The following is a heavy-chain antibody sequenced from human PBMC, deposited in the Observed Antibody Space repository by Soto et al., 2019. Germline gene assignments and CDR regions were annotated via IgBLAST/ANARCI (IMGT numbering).Heavy chain of an antibody. D-gene: IGHD6-6*01. J-gene: IGHJ4*02. Sequence: SVKVSCKASGGALSSDAVSWVRQAPRQGVEWMGGIIPIFGTVNYAQKFQGRVTITADESTSTAYMELSSLRSEDTAVYFCARHGRTSGSFSTSSVRTEFDYWGQGTLVTVSS. V-gene: IGHV1-69*13. CDR2: IIPIFGTV. CDR3: ARHGRTSGSFSTSSVRTEFDY. CDR1: GGALSSDA.